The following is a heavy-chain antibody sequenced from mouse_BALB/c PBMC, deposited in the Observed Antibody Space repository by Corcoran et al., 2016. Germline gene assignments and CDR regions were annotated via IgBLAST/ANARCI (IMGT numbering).Heavy chain of an antibody. J-gene: IGHJ4*01. D-gene: IGHD2-1*01. V-gene: IGHV1-26*01. CDR3: ANGGYGNFYAMDY. CDR1: GYSFTGYY. CDR2: INPYNGAT. Sequence: EVQLQQSGPELVKPGASVKISCKASGYSFTGYYMHWVKQSHVKSLEWIGRINPYNGATSYNQNFKDKASLTVDKSSSTAYMELHSLTSEDSAVNYGANGGYGNFYAMDYWGQGTSVTVSS.